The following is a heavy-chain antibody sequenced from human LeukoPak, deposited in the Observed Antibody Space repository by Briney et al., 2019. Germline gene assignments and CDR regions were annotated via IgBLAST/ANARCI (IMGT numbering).Heavy chain of an antibody. CDR2: IYYSGST. D-gene: IGHD5-12*01. Sequence: PSQTLSLTCTVSGGSISSGGYYWSWIRQHPGKGLECIGYIYYSGSTYYNPSLKSRVTISVDTSKNQFSLKLSSVTAADTAVYYCARRSIVATCFDYWGQGTLVTVSS. CDR3: ARRSIVATCFDY. J-gene: IGHJ4*02. CDR1: GGSISSGGYY. V-gene: IGHV4-31*03.